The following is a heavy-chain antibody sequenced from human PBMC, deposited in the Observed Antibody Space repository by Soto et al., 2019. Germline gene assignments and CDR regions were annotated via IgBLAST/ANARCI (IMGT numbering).Heavy chain of an antibody. J-gene: IGHJ6*02. D-gene: IGHD6-19*01. CDR3: AREGYSSGWTEGYYYYGMDV. Sequence: GGSLRLSCAASGFTFSSYSMNWVRQAPGKGLEGVSSISSSSSYIYYADSVKGRFTISRDNAKNSLYLQMNSLRAEDTAVYYCAREGYSSGWTEGYYYYGMDVWGQGTTVAVSS. V-gene: IGHV3-21*01. CDR1: GFTFSSYS. CDR2: ISSSSSYI.